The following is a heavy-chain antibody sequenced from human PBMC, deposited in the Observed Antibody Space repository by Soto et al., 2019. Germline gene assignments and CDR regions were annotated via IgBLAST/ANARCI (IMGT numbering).Heavy chain of an antibody. CDR1: GYTFTAYY. CDR2: INPNSGDT. J-gene: IGHJ4*02. Sequence: QVQLVQSGAEVKKLGASVKVSCKASGYTFTAYYIHWVRQAPGQGLEWVGWINPNSGDTNYAQRVQGWVNMPGDRSVSTAYMDLTRLRSDDTAVYYCARGGYSYGYGLDYWGQGTVVTVSS. D-gene: IGHD5-18*01. CDR3: ARGGYSYGYGLDY. V-gene: IGHV1-2*04.